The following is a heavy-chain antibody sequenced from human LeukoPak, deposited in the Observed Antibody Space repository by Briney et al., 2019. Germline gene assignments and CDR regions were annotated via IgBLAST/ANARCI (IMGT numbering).Heavy chain of an antibody. Sequence: SETLSLTCTVSGGSISSGGYYWSWIRQHPGKGLEWIGYIYYSGSTYYNPSLKSRVTISVDTSKNQFSLKLSSVTAADTAVYYCARDRGIQLSVRASYGMDVWGQGTTVTVPS. CDR1: GGSISSGGYY. CDR2: IYYSGST. V-gene: IGHV4-31*03. CDR3: ARDRGIQLSVRASYGMDV. J-gene: IGHJ6*02. D-gene: IGHD5-18*01.